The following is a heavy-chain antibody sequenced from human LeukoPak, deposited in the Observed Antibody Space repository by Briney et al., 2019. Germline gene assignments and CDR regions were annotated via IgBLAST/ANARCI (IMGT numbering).Heavy chain of an antibody. V-gene: IGHV3-48*03. Sequence: GSLRLSCAASGFTFTSYEMNWVRRAPGKGLEWVAYISISGSNIYYADSVKGRFTISRDNAKNSLYLQMNSLRAEDTAVYYCAREVSFVVVPAAFNQASYGMDVWGQGTTVTVSS. CDR3: AREVSFVVVPAAFNQASYGMDV. D-gene: IGHD2-2*01. CDR2: ISISGSNI. CDR1: GFTFTSYE. J-gene: IGHJ6*02.